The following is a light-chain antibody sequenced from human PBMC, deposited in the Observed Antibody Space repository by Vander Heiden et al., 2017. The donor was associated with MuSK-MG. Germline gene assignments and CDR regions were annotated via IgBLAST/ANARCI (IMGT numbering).Light chain of an antibody. J-gene: IGKJ1*01. CDR3: QQYNSYWST. CDR2: KAS. CDR1: QSISSY. V-gene: IGKV1-5*03. Sequence: DIQMTQPPSTLSASVGDRVTISCRASQSISSYLAWYQQKPGKAPRILISKASTLEGGVPSRFSGSGSGTEFTLTISSLQPDDFATYYCQQYNSYWSTFGQGTKVEIK.